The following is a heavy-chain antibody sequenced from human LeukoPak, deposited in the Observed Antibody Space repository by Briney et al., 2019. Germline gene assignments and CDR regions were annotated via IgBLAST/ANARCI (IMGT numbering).Heavy chain of an antibody. V-gene: IGHV4-59*12. CDR2: IYYSGST. Sequence: PSETLSLTCTVSGGSISSYYWSWIRQPPGKGLEWIGYIYYSGSTNYNPSLKSRVTISVDTSKNQFSLKLSSVTAADTAVYYCARGQRYSNPFFYYYGMDVWGQGTTATVSS. D-gene: IGHD4-11*01. J-gene: IGHJ6*02. CDR1: GGSISSYY. CDR3: ARGQRYSNPFFYYYGMDV.